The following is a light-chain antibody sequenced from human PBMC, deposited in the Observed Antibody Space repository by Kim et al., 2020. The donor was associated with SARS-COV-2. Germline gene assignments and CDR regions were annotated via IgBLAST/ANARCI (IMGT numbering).Light chain of an antibody. J-gene: IGKJ4*02. CDR2: RSS. CDR3: QQYGSSPLT. V-gene: IGKV3-20*01. CDR1: QRVSSYY. Sequence: EIVLTQSPGTLSLSPGERATLSCKASQRVSSYYLAWYQQRPGQAPRLVIYRSSSRATGIPDRFSGSGSGTDFTLIISRLEPEDFAVYYCQQYGSSPLTFGGGTKVDI.